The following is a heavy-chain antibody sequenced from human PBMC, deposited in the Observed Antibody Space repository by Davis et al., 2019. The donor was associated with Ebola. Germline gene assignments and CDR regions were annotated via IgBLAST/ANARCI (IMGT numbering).Heavy chain of an antibody. J-gene: IGHJ4*02. V-gene: IGHV3-74*01. CDR2: INNDGSEA. CDR1: GITVSRYW. D-gene: IGHD3-16*01. Sequence: GESLKISCAASGITVSRYWMHWVRQVPGKGLMWVSHINNDGSEATYAASVKGRLTISRDNARNTVFLQMNSLREEDTAVYYCARSAGGFDVWGQGTLVTVSS. CDR3: ARSAGGFDV.